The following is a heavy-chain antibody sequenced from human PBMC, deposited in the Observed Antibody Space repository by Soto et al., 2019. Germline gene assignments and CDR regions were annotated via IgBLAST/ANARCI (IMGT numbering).Heavy chain of an antibody. CDR2: ISYSGNT. Sequence: SSETLSLTCTVSGGSIISGYWSWIRQPPGKGLEWIGYISYSGNTNYNPSLKSRATMSVDTPKNQFSLRLSSVTTADTAVYYCAGLRGYAGSPIDYWGQGTLVTVSS. D-gene: IGHD2-15*01. CDR1: GGSIISGY. V-gene: IGHV4-59*01. CDR3: AGLRGYAGSPIDY. J-gene: IGHJ4*02.